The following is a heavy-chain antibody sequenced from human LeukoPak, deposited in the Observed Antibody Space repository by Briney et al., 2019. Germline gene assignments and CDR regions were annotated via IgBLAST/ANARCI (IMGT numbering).Heavy chain of an antibody. CDR2: IKWDGGSA. CDR3: ARNVGSGYYYYFDY. J-gene: IGHJ4*02. Sequence: GDSLSLPCPLSGLTFDQHGMIGVGQAAGTGLPWVSGIKWDGGSAGYGVSVKGRFTITRDNAKNPVYVQMNCLRGDARAFYYVARNVGSGYYYYFDYRGQGNLVTVSS. CDR1: GLTFDQHG. V-gene: IGHV3-20*04. D-gene: IGHD3-22*01.